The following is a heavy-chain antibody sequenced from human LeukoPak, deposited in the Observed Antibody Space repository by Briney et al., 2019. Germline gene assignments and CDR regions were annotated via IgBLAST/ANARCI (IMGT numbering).Heavy chain of an antibody. Sequence: SETLSLTCTVPGGSISSYYWSWIRQPPGKGLEWIGYIYYSGSTNYNPSLKSRVTISVDTSKNQFSLKLSSVTAADTAVYYCARASHDYYDSSGYFLLYFDYWGQGTLVTVSS. CDR3: ARASHDYYDSSGYFLLYFDY. J-gene: IGHJ4*02. D-gene: IGHD3-22*01. CDR1: GGSISSYY. CDR2: IYYSGST. V-gene: IGHV4-59*01.